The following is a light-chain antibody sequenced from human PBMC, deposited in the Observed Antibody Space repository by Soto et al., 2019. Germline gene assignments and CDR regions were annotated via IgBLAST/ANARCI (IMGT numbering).Light chain of an antibody. CDR3: QQCNNWPAIT. V-gene: IGKV3-15*01. CDR1: QSVSSY. Sequence: EIVLTQSAATLSFARGERAALSCRASQSVSSYLAWYQQKPGQAPRLLIYGASTRATGIPARFSGSGSGTEFTLTISSLQSEDFAVYYCQQCNNWPAITFGQGTRLEIK. J-gene: IGKJ5*01. CDR2: GAS.